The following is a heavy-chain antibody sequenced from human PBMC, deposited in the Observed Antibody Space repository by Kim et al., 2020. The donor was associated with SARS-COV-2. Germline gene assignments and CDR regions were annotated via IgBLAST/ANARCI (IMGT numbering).Heavy chain of an antibody. J-gene: IGHJ4*02. CDR3: ARDGGNSYSTTLDY. Sequence: GGSLRLSCAASGFTFSYYGMHWVRQAPGKGLDWVSAVQYDGSNEYYADSVKGRFTISRDDSKNTVYLQMNSLRAEDTAVYYCARDGGNSYSTTLDYWGPGTLVTVSS. CDR1: GFTFSYYG. D-gene: IGHD6-13*01. V-gene: IGHV3-33*08. CDR2: VQYDGSNE.